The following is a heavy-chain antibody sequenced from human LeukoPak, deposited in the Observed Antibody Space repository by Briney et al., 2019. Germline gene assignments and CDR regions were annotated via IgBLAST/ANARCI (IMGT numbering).Heavy chain of an antibody. V-gene: IGHV3-74*01. J-gene: IGHJ5*02. Sequence: GGSLRLSCAASGNYWMHWVRQAPGKGLVWVSHINSDGSWTSYADSVKGRFTISKDNAKNSLYLQMNSLRDEDTAVYYCARDQSYGDYRSTNWFDPWGQGTLVTVSS. D-gene: IGHD4-17*01. CDR2: INSDGSWT. CDR3: ARDQSYGDYRSTNWFDP. CDR1: GNYW.